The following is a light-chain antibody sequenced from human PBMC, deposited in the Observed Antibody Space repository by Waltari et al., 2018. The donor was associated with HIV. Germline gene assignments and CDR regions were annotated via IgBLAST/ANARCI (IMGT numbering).Light chain of an antibody. Sequence: FMLTQPHSVSESPGKTVIISCTRDSGHIANNYVQWFQRRPGSAPTTLLYEDRRRPSGVPDRFSGSIDRSSNSASLTISGVMTEDEADYYCQSFDTTNHWVFGGGTKLTVL. CDR2: EDR. CDR3: QSFDTTNHWV. J-gene: IGLJ3*02. V-gene: IGLV6-57*03. CDR1: SGHIANNY.